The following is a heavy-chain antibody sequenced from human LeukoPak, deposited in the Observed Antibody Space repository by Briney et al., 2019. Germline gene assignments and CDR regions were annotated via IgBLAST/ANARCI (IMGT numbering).Heavy chain of an antibody. Sequence: PSETLSLTCTVSGGSISSYYWSWIRQPPGKGLEWIGYIYYSGSPNYKPSLKSRMTISLDTSKNQFSLKLSSVTAADTAVYYCAIAVAGTTRDDWGQGTLLTVSS. CDR2: IYYSGSP. J-gene: IGHJ4*02. V-gene: IGHV4-59*08. CDR3: AIAVAGTTRDD. CDR1: GGSISSYY. D-gene: IGHD6-19*01.